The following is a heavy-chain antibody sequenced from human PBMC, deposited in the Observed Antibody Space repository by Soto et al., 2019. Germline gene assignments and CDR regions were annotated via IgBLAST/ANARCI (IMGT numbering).Heavy chain of an antibody. CDR2: ISSSGSTI. Sequence: PGGSLRLSCAASGFTFSDYYMSWIRQAPGKGLEWVSYISSSGSTIYYADSVKGRFTISRDNAKNSLYLQMNSLRAEDTAVYYCARDLGRHYPVRFPDPWGQGTLVTVSS. CDR3: ARDLGRHYPVRFPDP. D-gene: IGHD3-3*01. V-gene: IGHV3-11*01. J-gene: IGHJ5*02. CDR1: GFTFSDYY.